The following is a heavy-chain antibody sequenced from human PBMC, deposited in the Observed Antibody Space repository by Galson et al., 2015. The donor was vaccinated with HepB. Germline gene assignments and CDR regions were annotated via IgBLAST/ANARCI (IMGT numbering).Heavy chain of an antibody. CDR3: ARLVEQRSRREYCSSTGCYTRDWYFDL. D-gene: IGHD2-2*02. CDR2: ISAYNADT. V-gene: IGHV1-18*01. J-gene: IGHJ2*01. CDR1: GYTFASYG. Sequence: SVKVSCKASGYTFASYGISWVRQAPGQGLEWMGWISAYNADTNDAQKLQGRVTMTTDTSTNTAYMELRSLRSDDTAVYYCARLVEQRSRREYCSSTGCYTRDWYFDLWGRGTLVTVSS.